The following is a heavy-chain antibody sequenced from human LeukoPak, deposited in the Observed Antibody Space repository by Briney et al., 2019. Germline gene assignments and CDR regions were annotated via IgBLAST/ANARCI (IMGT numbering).Heavy chain of an antibody. D-gene: IGHD1-26*01. CDR2: INPSGGST. CDR1: GYTFTGYY. Sequence: ASVKVSCKASGYTFTGYYMHWVRQAPGQGLEWMGIINPSGGSTSYAQKFQGRVTMTRDTSTSTVYMELSSLRSEDTAVYYCARDGFRVAHRPELYFDYWGQGTLVTVSS. CDR3: ARDGFRVAHRPELYFDY. J-gene: IGHJ4*02. V-gene: IGHV1-46*01.